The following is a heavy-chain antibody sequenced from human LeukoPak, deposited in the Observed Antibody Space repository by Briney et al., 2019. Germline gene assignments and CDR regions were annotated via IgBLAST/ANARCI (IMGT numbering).Heavy chain of an antibody. CDR2: IYYSGST. Sequence: SETLSLTCTVSGGSISRYYWSWVRQPPGKGLEYIGNIYYSGSTNYNPSLKSRVTISADTSKNQFSLKVSSVTAADTAVYYCARLRSTAIESWGQGTLVTVSS. CDR3: ARLRSTAIES. J-gene: IGHJ4*02. V-gene: IGHV4-59*01. CDR1: GGSISRYY. D-gene: IGHD6-13*01.